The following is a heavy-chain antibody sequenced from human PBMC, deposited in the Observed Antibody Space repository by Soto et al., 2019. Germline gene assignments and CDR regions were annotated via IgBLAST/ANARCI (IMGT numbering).Heavy chain of an antibody. V-gene: IGHV4-30-4*08. CDR2: IYYTGST. CDR1: GDSISRGDHY. Sequence: QVQLQESGPGLVKPSQTLSLTCTVSGDSISRGDHYCSWIRQPPGKGLEWIGYIYYTGSTYYNPSLKSRLSISVDTSKNQFSLKLRSVTVADTAVYYCARGGGEYDYWGQGTLVAVSS. J-gene: IGHJ4*02. D-gene: IGHD4-17*01. CDR3: ARGGGEYDY.